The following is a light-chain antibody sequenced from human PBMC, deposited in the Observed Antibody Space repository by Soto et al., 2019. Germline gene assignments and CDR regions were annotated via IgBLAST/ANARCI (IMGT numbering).Light chain of an antibody. CDR2: DVT. J-gene: IGLJ1*01. CDR1: NSDIGDYDY. CDR3: CSYAGSNTLYV. Sequence: QSVLTQPRSVSGAPGQSVTISCTESNSDIGDYDYVSWYQQHPGEAPKLLISDVTKRPSGVPARFSGSKSGNTASLTISGLQPEDEADYYCCSYAGSNTLYVFGTGTKFTVL. V-gene: IGLV2-11*01.